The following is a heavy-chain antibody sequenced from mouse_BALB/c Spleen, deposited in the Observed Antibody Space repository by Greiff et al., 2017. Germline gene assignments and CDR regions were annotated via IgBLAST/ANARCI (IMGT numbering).Heavy chain of an antibody. D-gene: IGHD1-1*01. J-gene: IGHJ1*01. Sequence: EVKLMESGGGLVKPGGSLKLSCAASGFTFSSYAMSWVRQTPEKRLEWVASISSGGSTYYPDSVKGRFTISRDNARNILYLQMSSLRSEDTAMYYCASQPGGSYWYFDVWGAGTTVTVSS. V-gene: IGHV5-6-5*01. CDR3: ASQPGGSYWYFDV. CDR1: GFTFSSYA. CDR2: ISSGGST.